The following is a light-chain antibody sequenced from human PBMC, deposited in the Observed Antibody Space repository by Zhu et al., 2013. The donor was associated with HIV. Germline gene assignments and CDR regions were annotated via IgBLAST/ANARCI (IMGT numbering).Light chain of an antibody. Sequence: EIVLTQSPGTLSLSPGERASLSCRASQSLNTNLAWYLQRPGQAPRLLIYGAATRATGIPARFSGSGSGTEFTLNISRLQSEDFGVYYCQRSQGPFGQGTKVEIK. CDR3: QRSQGP. V-gene: IGKV3-15*01. J-gene: IGKJ1*01. CDR2: GAA. CDR1: QSLNTN.